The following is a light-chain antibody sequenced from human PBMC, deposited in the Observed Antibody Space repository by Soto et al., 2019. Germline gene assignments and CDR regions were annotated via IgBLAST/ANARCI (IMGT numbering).Light chain of an antibody. Sequence: DIQMTQSPSTLSASVGDTVTITCRASQSLSYWLAWYQQKPGQAPKLLIHKASTLESGVPSRFSGSGSGTEFTLTISSLQPDDFATYYCQQYDRFPYTFGQGTKLEI. V-gene: IGKV1-5*03. CDR2: KAS. CDR1: QSLSYW. J-gene: IGKJ2*01. CDR3: QQYDRFPYT.